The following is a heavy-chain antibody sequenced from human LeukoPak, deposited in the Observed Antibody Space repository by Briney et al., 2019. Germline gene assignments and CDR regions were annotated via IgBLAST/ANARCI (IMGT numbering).Heavy chain of an antibody. CDR3: ARDLLGNSGSYLRHPNGPPFDY. Sequence: GGTLRLSCAASGFTFSSYWMHWVRQAPGKGLVGVSRINSDGSSTIYADSARGRFTFSRDNAKNTLYLQMNSLRAEDTAVYYCARDLLGNSGSYLRHPNGPPFDYWGQGTLVTVSS. D-gene: IGHD1-26*01. CDR2: INSDGSST. V-gene: IGHV3-74*01. J-gene: IGHJ4*02. CDR1: GFTFSSYW.